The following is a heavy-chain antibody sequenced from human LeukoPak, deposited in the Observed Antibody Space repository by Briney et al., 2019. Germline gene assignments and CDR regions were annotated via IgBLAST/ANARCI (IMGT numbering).Heavy chain of an antibody. CDR3: AGASGWTSKCSGGSCYLSH. CDR1: GFTVSSNS. CDR2: IYSDNT. D-gene: IGHD2-15*01. Sequence: GGSLRLSCTVSGFTVSSNSMSWVRQAPGKGLEWVSFIYSDNTHYSDSVKGRFTISRDNAKNSLYLQMNSLRAEDTAVYYCAGASGWTSKCSGGSCYLSHWGQGTLVTVSS. V-gene: IGHV3-53*01. J-gene: IGHJ1*01.